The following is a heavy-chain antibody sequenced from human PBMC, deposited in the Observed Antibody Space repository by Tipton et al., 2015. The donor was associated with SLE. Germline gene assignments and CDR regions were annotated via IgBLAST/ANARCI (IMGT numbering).Heavy chain of an antibody. CDR1: GGSISSGGYS. D-gene: IGHD3-22*01. CDR3: ARDQVYYYDTGGYYRGPFHI. V-gene: IGHV4-30-4*07. Sequence: TLSLTCAVSGGSISSGGYSWSWIRQPPGKGLEWIGYIYYSGSTNYNPSLKSRVTISVDTSKNQFSLKLSSVTAADTALYYCARDQVYYYDTGGYYRGPFHIWGQGTMVTVSP. J-gene: IGHJ3*02. CDR2: IYYSGST.